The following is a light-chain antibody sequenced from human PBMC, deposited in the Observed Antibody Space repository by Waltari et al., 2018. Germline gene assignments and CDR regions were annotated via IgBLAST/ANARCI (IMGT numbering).Light chain of an antibody. CDR2: DVS. J-gene: IGLJ2*01. Sequence: QSALTQPASVSGSPGQSITISCTGTSSDVGGYNHVSWYQQDPGKVPKIIIYDVSERPSGVSERFSGSKSGNTASLTISGVQAEDETDYYCSSYTNRNTLIFGGGTKLTVL. V-gene: IGLV2-14*01. CDR3: SSYTNRNTLI. CDR1: SSDVGGYNH.